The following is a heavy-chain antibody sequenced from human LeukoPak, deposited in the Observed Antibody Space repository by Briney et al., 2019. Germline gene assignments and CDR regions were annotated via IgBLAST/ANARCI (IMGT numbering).Heavy chain of an antibody. J-gene: IGHJ3*02. Sequence: GGSLRLSCAASGFTFSSYGMHWVRQAPGKGLEWVAVISYDGSNKYYADSVKGRFTISRDNSKNTLYLQMNSLRAEDTAVYYCAREGYYDSSGYGRPDAFDIWGQGTMVTVSS. CDR2: ISYDGSNK. D-gene: IGHD3-22*01. CDR3: AREGYYDSSGYGRPDAFDI. CDR1: GFTFSSYG. V-gene: IGHV3-30*03.